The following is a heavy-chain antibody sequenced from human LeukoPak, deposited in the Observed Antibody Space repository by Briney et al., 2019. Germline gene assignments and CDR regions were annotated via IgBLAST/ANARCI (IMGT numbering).Heavy chain of an antibody. Sequence: ASVKVSCKASGYTFTSYYMHWVRQAPGQGLEWMGIINPSGGSTSYVQKFQGRVTMTRDTSTSTVYMELSSLRSEDTAVYYCARVDIAVAGTYGMNVWGQGTTVTVSS. V-gene: IGHV1-46*01. CDR2: INPSGGST. D-gene: IGHD6-19*01. J-gene: IGHJ6*02. CDR3: ARVDIAVAGTYGMNV. CDR1: GYTFTSYY.